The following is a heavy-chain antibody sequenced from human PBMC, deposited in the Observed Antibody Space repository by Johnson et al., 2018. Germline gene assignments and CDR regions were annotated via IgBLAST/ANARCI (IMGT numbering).Heavy chain of an antibody. CDR1: GFTFSSYW. V-gene: IGHV3-7*01. CDR3: ATCERGSYYYYYMDV. CDR2: IKQDGSEK. J-gene: IGHJ6*03. D-gene: IGHD1-1*01. Sequence: VQLVQSGGGLVQPGGSLRLSCAASGFTFSSYWMSWVRQAPGKGLEWVANIKQDGSEKYYVASVKGRFTISRDNAKNSLYLQMNSLRAEDTAVYYCATCERGSYYYYYMDVWGKGTTVTVSS.